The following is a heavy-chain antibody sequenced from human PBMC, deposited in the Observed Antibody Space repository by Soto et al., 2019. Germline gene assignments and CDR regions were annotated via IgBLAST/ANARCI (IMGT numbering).Heavy chain of an antibody. D-gene: IGHD2-15*01. CDR1: GYTFTSYD. V-gene: IGHV1-8*01. J-gene: IGHJ4*02. CDR2: MNPNSGNT. CDR3: AREKVGGLEY. Sequence: QVQLVQSGAEVKKPGASVKVSCKASGYTFTSYDINWVRQATGQGLEWMGWMNPNSGNTGYAQKFQGRGNMDRNTPLSPAYIGPSSLRSEDTAVYYCAREKVGGLEYRGQGTLVTVSS.